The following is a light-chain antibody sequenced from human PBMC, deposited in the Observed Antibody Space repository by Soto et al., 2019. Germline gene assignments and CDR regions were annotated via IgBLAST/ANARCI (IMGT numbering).Light chain of an antibody. J-gene: IGKJ2*01. V-gene: IGKV3-11*01. CDR3: QQRCNWPQYT. CDR2: DAS. CDR1: QSVSSS. Sequence: EIVLTQSPATLSLSPGERATLSCRASQSVSSSLAWYQQKPGQAPRLLIYDASNRATGIPARFSGSGSGTDFTLTVSSLEPEDFAVYYCQQRCNWPQYTFGQGTKLEIK.